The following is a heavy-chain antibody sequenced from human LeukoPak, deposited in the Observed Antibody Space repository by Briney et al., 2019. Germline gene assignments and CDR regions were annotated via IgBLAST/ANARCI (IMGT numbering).Heavy chain of an antibody. D-gene: IGHD6-19*01. CDR2: INSDGSST. J-gene: IGHJ6*02. V-gene: IGHV3-74*01. CDR1: GFTFSSYW. CDR3: ARVDPRTGYSSGWYEGIYYGMDV. Sequence: GGSLRLSCAASGFTFSSYWMQWVRQAPGKGLVWVSRINSDGSSTSYADSVKGRFTISRDNAKNTLYLQMNSLRAEDTAVYYCARVDPRTGYSSGWYEGIYYGMDVWGQGTTVTVSS.